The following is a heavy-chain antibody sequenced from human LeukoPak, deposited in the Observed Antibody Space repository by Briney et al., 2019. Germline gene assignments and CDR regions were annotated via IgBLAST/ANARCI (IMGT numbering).Heavy chain of an antibody. Sequence: PGGSLRLACAASGYTFSSYWMSWVRQAPGKGLEWVANIKQDGSEKYYVDSVKGRFTISRDNAKNSLYLQMNSLRAEDTAVYYCARSSRPGYCSGGSCPFDYWGQGTLVTVSS. V-gene: IGHV3-7*01. CDR1: GYTFSSYW. CDR3: ARSSRPGYCSGGSCPFDY. CDR2: IKQDGSEK. J-gene: IGHJ4*02. D-gene: IGHD2-15*01.